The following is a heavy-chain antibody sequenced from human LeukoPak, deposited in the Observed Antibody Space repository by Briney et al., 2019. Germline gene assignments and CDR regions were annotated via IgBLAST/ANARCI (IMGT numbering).Heavy chain of an antibody. J-gene: IGHJ3*02. CDR2: ISYIGST. Sequence: SETLSLTRAVSTDSFSSHYWTWIRQPPGKGLEWIGYISYIGSTNYDPALKSRVTISIDTSKNQFSLKLSSVTAADTAVYCCARDLVTVTKGFDIWGQGTMVSVSS. V-gene: IGHV4-59*11. CDR3: ARDLVTVTKGFDI. CDR1: TDSFSSHY. D-gene: IGHD4-17*01.